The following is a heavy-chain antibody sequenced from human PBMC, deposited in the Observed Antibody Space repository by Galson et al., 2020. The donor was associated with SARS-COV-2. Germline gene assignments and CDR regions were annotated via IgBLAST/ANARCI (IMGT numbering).Heavy chain of an antibody. Sequence: GGSLRLSCAASGFTFSSYAMSWVRQAPGKGLEWVSAISGSGGSTYYADSVKGRFTISRDNSKNTLYLQMNSLRAEDTAVYYCAKERRWVLLEWEHDAFDIWGQGTMVTVSS. CDR1: GFTFSSYA. J-gene: IGHJ3*02. CDR2: ISGSGGST. D-gene: IGHD3-3*01. CDR3: AKERRWVLLEWEHDAFDI. V-gene: IGHV3-23*01.